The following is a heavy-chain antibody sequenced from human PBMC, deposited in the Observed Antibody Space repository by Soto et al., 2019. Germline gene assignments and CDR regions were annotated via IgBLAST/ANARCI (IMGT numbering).Heavy chain of an antibody. CDR1: GFTFSGYA. CDR2: ISDDRSNK. J-gene: IGHJ5*02. CDR3: ARELSDYDVANNWFDP. V-gene: IGHV3-30*04. Sequence: GGSLRLSCAASGFTFSGYAMHWVRQAPGKGLEWVAVISDDRSNKYYADSLKGRFTISRDNAKNSLYLQMNSLRAEDTAVYYCARELSDYDVANNWFDPWGQGTLVTVSS. D-gene: IGHD4-17*01.